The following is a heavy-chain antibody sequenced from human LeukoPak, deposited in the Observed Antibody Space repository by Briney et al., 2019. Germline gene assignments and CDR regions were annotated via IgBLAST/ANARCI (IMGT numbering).Heavy chain of an antibody. V-gene: IGHV4-34*01. Sequence: SETLSLTCAVYGGSFSAYYWSWIRQPPGKGLEWIGDINHVGSTNYNPSLESRVTISGDTSNNQFSLKLRSVTAADTAVYFCARAKVVRGVMAYWGQGTLVTVSS. D-gene: IGHD3-10*01. CDR3: ARAKVVRGVMAY. CDR2: INHVGST. CDR1: GGSFSAYY. J-gene: IGHJ4*02.